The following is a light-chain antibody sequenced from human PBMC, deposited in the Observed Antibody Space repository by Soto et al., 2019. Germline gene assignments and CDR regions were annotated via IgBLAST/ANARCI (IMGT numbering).Light chain of an antibody. CDR1: NSDIGRNY. Sequence: QSALTQPPSVSAAPGQKVTISCSGRNSDIGRNYVSWYQQVPGTAPKLLIYENNRRPAGVPDRFSGSKSGTSATLGITGLQTGDEADYYCGSWDSSLFVGVFGGGTKLTVL. CDR2: ENN. CDR3: GSWDSSLFVGV. J-gene: IGLJ2*01. V-gene: IGLV1-51*01.